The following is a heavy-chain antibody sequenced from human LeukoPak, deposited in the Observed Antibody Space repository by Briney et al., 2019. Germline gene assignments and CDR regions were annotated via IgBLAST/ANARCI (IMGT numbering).Heavy chain of an antibody. J-gene: IGHJ4*02. CDR2: ISSSGSTI. CDR1: GFTFSSYE. CDR3: ARDTALAPFDD. V-gene: IGHV3-48*03. Sequence: PGGSLRLSCAASGFTFSSYEMNWVRQAPGRGRGWVSYISSSGSTIYYADSVKGRFTTSRDNAKNSLYLQMNSLRAEDTAVYYCARDTALAPFDDWGQGTLVTVSS.